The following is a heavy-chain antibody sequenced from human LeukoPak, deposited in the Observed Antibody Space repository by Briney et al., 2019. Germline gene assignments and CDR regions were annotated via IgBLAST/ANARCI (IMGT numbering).Heavy chain of an antibody. CDR1: GFTFSSYG. Sequence: GGSLRLSCAASGFTFSSYGMHWVRQAPGKGLEWVAFIRYDGSNKYYADSVKGRFTISRDNSKNTLYLQMNSLRAEDTAVYYCAKEPKYYGSVSPDDAFDIWGQGTMVTVSS. CDR2: IRYDGSNK. J-gene: IGHJ3*02. V-gene: IGHV3-30*02. CDR3: AKEPKYYGSVSPDDAFDI. D-gene: IGHD3-10*01.